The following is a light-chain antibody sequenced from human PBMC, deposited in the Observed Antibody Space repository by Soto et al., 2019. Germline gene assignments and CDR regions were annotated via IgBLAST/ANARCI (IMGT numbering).Light chain of an antibody. CDR3: SSYTRGNTYV. CDR1: GSDIGAYNT. J-gene: IGLJ1*01. CDR2: EVT. V-gene: IGLV2-14*01. Sequence: QSALTQPASVSGSPGQSITTSCTGTGSDIGAYNTVAWYQQHPRRVPKLMIYEVTNRPSGISNRFSGSKSGNTASLTISGLQAEDEGDYYCSSYTRGNTYVFGTGTKVTVL.